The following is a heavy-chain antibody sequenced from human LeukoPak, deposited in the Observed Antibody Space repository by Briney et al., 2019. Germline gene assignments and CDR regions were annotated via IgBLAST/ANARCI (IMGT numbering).Heavy chain of an antibody. CDR1: GGSISSYY. D-gene: IGHD5-18*01. Sequence: SETLSLTCTVSGGSISSYYWSWIRQPPGKGLEWIGYIYYSGSTNYNPSLKGRVTISVDTSKNQFSLKLSSVTAADTAVYYCARTTEGGYTYDYFYYYYMDVWGKGTTVTISS. CDR2: IYYSGST. CDR3: ARTTEGGYTYDYFYYYYMDV. J-gene: IGHJ6*03. V-gene: IGHV4-59*01.